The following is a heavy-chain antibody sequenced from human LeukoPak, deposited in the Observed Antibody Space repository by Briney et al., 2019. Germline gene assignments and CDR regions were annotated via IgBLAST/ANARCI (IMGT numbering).Heavy chain of an antibody. CDR2: IYTSGST. Sequence: SETLSLTCTVSGGSISSYYWSWIRQPAGKGLEWIGRIYTSGSTNYNPSLKSRVTMSVDTSKNQFSLKLSSVTAADTAVYYCARDPHQQLSLGFDPWGQGTLVTVSS. CDR3: ARDPHQQLSLGFDP. V-gene: IGHV4-4*07. J-gene: IGHJ5*02. CDR1: GGSISSYY. D-gene: IGHD6-13*01.